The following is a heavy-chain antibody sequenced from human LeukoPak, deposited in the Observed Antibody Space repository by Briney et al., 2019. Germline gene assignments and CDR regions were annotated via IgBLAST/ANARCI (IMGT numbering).Heavy chain of an antibody. V-gene: IGHV1-46*01. Sequence: EASVKVSCKASGNTFSDSYIHWVRQAPGQGLEWMGIINPSGGSTSYAQKFQGRVTMTRDTSTSTVYMELSSLRSEDTAVYYCAGGGYSYGPPNDYWGQGTLVTVSS. J-gene: IGHJ4*02. CDR3: AGGGYSYGPPNDY. D-gene: IGHD5-18*01. CDR1: GNTFSDSY. CDR2: INPSGGST.